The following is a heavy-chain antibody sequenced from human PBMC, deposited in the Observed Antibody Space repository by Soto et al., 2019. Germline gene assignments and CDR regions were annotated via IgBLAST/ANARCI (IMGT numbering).Heavy chain of an antibody. V-gene: IGHV1-18*04. D-gene: IGHD3-10*01. J-gene: IGHJ3*02. CDR3: ATAVVRGLNAFDI. CDR1: GYTFTRDG. Sequence: ASVKVSCKASGYTFTRDGISWVRQAPGQGLEWMGWISAYNGNTNYAQKLQGRVTMTTDTSTSTAYMELRSLRSDDTAVYYCATAVVRGLNAFDIWGQGTMVTVSS. CDR2: ISAYNGNT.